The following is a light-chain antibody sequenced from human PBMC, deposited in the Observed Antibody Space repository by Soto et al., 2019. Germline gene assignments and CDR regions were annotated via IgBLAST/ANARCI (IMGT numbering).Light chain of an antibody. V-gene: IGKV1-39*01. CDR1: ESIARH. Sequence: DIQMTQSPSSLSASVGDRVTITCRARESIARHLNWYQQKPGKAPKLLIYAASSLQNGVPSRFRGGGSGTDFTLTISNLQPEDFATYYWQQTYSTLSITFGQGTRLEIK. J-gene: IGKJ5*01. CDR3: QQTYSTLSIT. CDR2: AAS.